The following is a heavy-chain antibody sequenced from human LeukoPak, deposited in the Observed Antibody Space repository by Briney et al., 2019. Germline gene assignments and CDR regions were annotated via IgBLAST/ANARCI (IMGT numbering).Heavy chain of an antibody. J-gene: IGHJ4*02. V-gene: IGHV1-18*01. CDR2: ISAYSGAI. CDR3: ARGADCSSTSCKFDY. D-gene: IGHD2-2*01. CDR1: GYTFSIYA. Sequence: ASVKVSCKASGYTFSIYAVSWVRQAPGQGLEWMGWISAYSGAIDYAQKLQDRVTMTIETSTTTAYMELRSLTSDDTAVYYCARGADCSSTSCKFDYWGQGTLVTVSS.